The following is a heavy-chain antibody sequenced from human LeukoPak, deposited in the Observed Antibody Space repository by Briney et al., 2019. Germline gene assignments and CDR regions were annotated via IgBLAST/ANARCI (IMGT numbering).Heavy chain of an antibody. CDR3: AKDLVLMVYVFDY. CDR1: GFTFSSYA. J-gene: IGHJ4*02. V-gene: IGHV3-23*01. D-gene: IGHD2-8*01. CDR2: ISGSGGST. Sequence: PGGSLRLSCAASGFTFSSYAMSWVRQAPGKGLEWVSAISGSGGSTYYADSVKGRFTISRDNSKNTRYLQMNSLRAEDTAVYYCAKDLVLMVYVFDYWGQGTLVTVSS.